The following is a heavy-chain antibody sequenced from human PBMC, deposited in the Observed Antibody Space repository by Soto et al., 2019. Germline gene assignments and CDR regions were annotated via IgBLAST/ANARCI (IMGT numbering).Heavy chain of an antibody. Sequence: GGSLRLSCAASGFTFSSYAVSWVRQAPGKGLEWFSAISGSGGSTYYADSVKGRLTISRDNSKNTLYLQMNSLRAEDTAVYYCAKDSGSSERHVDPWGQGTMVTVSS. J-gene: IGHJ5*02. V-gene: IGHV3-23*01. CDR3: AKDSGSSERHVDP. CDR2: ISGSGGST. D-gene: IGHD1-26*01. CDR1: GFTFSSYA.